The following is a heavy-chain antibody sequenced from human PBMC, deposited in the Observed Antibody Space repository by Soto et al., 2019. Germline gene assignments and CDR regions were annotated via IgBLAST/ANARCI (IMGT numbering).Heavy chain of an antibody. Sequence: ASVKVSCKVSGYILTELSMHWVRQAPGKGLEWMGGFDPEDGETIYAQKFQGRVTMTEDTSTDTAYMELSSLRSEDTAVYYCATAAKSLVRYFDWYFDYWGQGTLVTVSS. D-gene: IGHD3-9*01. CDR1: GYILTELS. CDR2: FDPEDGET. CDR3: ATAAKSLVRYFDWYFDY. J-gene: IGHJ4*02. V-gene: IGHV1-24*01.